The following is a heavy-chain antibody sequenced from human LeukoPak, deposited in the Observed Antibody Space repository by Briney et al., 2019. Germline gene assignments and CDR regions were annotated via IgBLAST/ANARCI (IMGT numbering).Heavy chain of an antibody. D-gene: IGHD2-2*01. J-gene: IGHJ5*02. CDR2: IGYDGSYK. V-gene: IGHV3-30*02. CDR3: ARGDKQLLFERRKGGFDP. Sequence: GGSLRLSCVASGFRFRSYGMNWVRHVPGKGLEWMTYIGYDGSYKFYVDSVQGRFTISRDNSKYMVYLQMNSLRAEDTAVYYCARGDKQLLFERRKGGFDPWGQGTLVTVSS. CDR1: GFRFRSYG.